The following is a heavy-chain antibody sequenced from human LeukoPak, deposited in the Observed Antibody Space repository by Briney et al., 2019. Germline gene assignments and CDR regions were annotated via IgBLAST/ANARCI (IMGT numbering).Heavy chain of an antibody. V-gene: IGHV3-11*04. CDR1: AFTFSDYY. J-gene: IGHJ6*03. D-gene: IGHD1-14*01. CDR3: ARRNRNYYYMDV. CDR2: ISSSGGSI. Sequence: GGSLTLSCAGSAFTFSDYYMSWIRQAPGKGLEWVSYISSSGGSIYYADSVKGRFTISRDNAKNSLYLQMNSLRAEDTAVYYCARRNRNYYYMDVWGKGTTVTVS.